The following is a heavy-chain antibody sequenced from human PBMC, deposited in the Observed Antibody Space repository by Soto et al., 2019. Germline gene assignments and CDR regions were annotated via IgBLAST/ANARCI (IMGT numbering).Heavy chain of an antibody. CDR2: IIPIFGTA. D-gene: IGHD6-6*01. J-gene: IGHJ6*02. CDR1: GGTFSSYA. CDR3: ARDVAARPGNYYYGMDV. V-gene: IGHV1-69*13. Sequence: SVKVSGKASGGTFSSYAISWVRQAPGQGLEWMGGIIPIFGTANYAQKFQGRVTITADESTSTAYMELSSLRSEDTAVYYCARDVAARPGNYYYGMDVWGQGTTVTVSS.